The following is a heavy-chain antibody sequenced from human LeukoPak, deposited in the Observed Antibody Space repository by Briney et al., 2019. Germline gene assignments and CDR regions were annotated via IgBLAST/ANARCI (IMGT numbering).Heavy chain of an antibody. V-gene: IGHV4-39*07. CDR3: ARERPTTVTTYDAFDI. J-gene: IGHJ3*02. Sequence: SETLSLTCTVSGGSISSSSYYWGWIRQPPGKGLEWIGSIYYSGSTYYNPSLKSRVTISVDTSKNQFSLKLSSVTAADTAVYYCARERPTTVTTYDAFDIWGQGTMVTVSS. CDR2: IYYSGST. CDR1: GGSISSSSYY. D-gene: IGHD4-17*01.